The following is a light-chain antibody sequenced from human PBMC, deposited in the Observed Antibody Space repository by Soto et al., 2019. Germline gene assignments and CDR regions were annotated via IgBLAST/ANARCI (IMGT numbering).Light chain of an antibody. CDR1: SSDVGGYNY. CDR2: DVS. CDR3: SSYTSSSTPLV. Sequence: QSALTQPASVSGSPGQSITISCTGTSSDVGGYNYVSWYQQHPGKAPKLMIYDVSNRPSGVSNRFSGSKSGNTASLTFSGLQAEDEAAYYCSSYTSSSTPLVFGGWTKLTVL. J-gene: IGLJ2*01. V-gene: IGLV2-14*01.